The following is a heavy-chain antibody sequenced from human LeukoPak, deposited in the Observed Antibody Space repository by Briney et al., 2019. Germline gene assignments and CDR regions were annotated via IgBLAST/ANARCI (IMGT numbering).Heavy chain of an antibody. Sequence: GGSLRLSCAASGFTFSSYSMNWVRQAPGKGLEWVSSISSSSSYIYYADSVKGRFTISRDNAKNSLYLQMNSLRAEDTAVYYCARDRGVYYTNGVCYGPYYYYYGMDVWGQGTTVTVSS. CDR3: ARDRGVYYTNGVCYGPYYYYYGMDV. V-gene: IGHV3-21*01. J-gene: IGHJ6*02. D-gene: IGHD2-8*01. CDR2: ISSSSSYI. CDR1: GFTFSSYS.